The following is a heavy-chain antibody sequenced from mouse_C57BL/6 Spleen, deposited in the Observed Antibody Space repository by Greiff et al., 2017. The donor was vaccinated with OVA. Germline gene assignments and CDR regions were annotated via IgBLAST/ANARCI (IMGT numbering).Heavy chain of an antibody. V-gene: IGHV1-7*01. Sequence: VQLQESGAELAKPGASVKLSCKASGYTFTSYWMHWVNQRPGQGLEWIGYINPSSGYTKYNQKLKDKATLTADKSTSTAYMQLSSLTYEDSAVYYCASTVVEFYFAYWGQGTTLTVSS. D-gene: IGHD1-1*01. CDR2: INPSSGYT. CDR1: GYTFTSYW. J-gene: IGHJ2*01. CDR3: ASTVVEFYFAY.